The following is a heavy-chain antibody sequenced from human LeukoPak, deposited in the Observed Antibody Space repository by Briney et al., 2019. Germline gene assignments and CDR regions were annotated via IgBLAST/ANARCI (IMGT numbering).Heavy chain of an antibody. CDR3: ARDPYSGAYGDTYYYFMDV. Sequence: GGSLRLSCAASGFTFSSYWMSWVRQAPGKGLEWVANIKQDGSEKYYVDSVKGRFTISRDNAKNSLYLQMNSLRAEDTAVYYCARDPYSGAYGDTYYYFMDVWGKGTTVTISS. CDR1: GFTFSSYW. CDR2: IKQDGSEK. D-gene: IGHD1-26*01. V-gene: IGHV3-7*01. J-gene: IGHJ6*03.